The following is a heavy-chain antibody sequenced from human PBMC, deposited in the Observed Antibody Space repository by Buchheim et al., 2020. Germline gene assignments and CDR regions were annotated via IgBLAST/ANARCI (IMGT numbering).Heavy chain of an antibody. Sequence: DVHLVESGGALVQPGGSLRLSCASSGFSFSTNWMSWVRQAPGKGPEWVANINQYGSAEYYVDSVKDRFTISRDNAKNSLYLQMNSRRAEDTAVYYCTDLGTYWGQGTL. V-gene: IGHV3-7*01. J-gene: IGHJ4*02. CDR1: GFSFSTNW. D-gene: IGHD3/OR15-3a*01. CDR2: INQYGSAE. CDR3: TDLGTY.